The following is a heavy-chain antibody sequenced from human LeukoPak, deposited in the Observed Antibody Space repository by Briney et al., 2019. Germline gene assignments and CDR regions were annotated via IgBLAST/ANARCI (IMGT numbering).Heavy chain of an antibody. D-gene: IGHD3-22*01. J-gene: IGHJ4*02. CDR1: GGSISSYY. CDR3: ARDSSGLDY. V-gene: IGHV4-59*01. CDR2: IYYSGST. Sequence: SEALSLTCTVSGGSISSYYWSWIRQPPGKGLEWIGYIYYSGSTNYNPSLKSRVTISVDTSKNQFSLKLSSVTAADTAVYYCARDSSGLDYWGQGTLVTVSS.